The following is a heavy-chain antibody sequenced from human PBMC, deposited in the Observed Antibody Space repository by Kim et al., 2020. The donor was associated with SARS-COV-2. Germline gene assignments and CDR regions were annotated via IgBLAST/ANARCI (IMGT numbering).Heavy chain of an antibody. CDR1: GFTFSGYE. D-gene: IGHD4-17*01. Sequence: GGSLRLSCAASGFTFSGYEMNWVRQAPGKGLEWVSYIDLRGCTIYYADSVKGRFTISRDNAKNSLFLQMDSLRAEDTAMYYCARDDYGGNFFVVGIDEWGRGTMVIVSS. CDR2: IDLRGCTI. V-gene: IGHV3-48*03. J-gene: IGHJ3*01. CDR3: ARDDYGGNFFVVGIDE.